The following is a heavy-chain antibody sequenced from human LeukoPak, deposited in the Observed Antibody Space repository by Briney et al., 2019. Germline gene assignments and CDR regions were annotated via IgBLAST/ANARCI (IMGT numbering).Heavy chain of an antibody. CDR1: GYSFTSYW. J-gene: IGHJ3*02. CDR2: IYPGDSDT. D-gene: IGHD1-26*01. CDR3: ARQRGGSYSWDAFDI. V-gene: IGHV5-51*01. Sequence: RGESLKISCKGSGYSFTSYWIGWVRQMPGKGLEWMGIIYPGDSDTRYSPSFQGQVTISADKSITTAYLQWSSLKASDTAMYYCARQRGGSYSWDAFDIWGQGTMVTVSS.